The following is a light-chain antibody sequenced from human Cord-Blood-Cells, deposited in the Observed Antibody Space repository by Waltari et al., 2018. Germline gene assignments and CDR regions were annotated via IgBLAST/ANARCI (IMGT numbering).Light chain of an antibody. V-gene: IGKV1-5*03. J-gene: IGKJ2*01. CDR1: QSSSSW. CDR2: RAS. CDR3: QQYNSYST. Sequence: DTQMTQSPSTLPASVGDRVTITCRASQSSSSWLAWYQQKRGKAPKLLIYRASSLESGVPSRFSGSGSGTEFTLTISSLQPDDVATYYCQQYNSYSTFGQGTKLEIK.